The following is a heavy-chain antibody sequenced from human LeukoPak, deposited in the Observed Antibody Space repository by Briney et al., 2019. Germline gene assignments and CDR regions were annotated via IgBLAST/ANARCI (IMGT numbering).Heavy chain of an antibody. V-gene: IGHV3-48*01. J-gene: IGHJ4*02. Sequence: PGGSLRLSCAASGFTFSSYSMNWVRQAPGQGLEWVSYISSSSSTIYYADSVKGRFTISRDNAKNSLYLQMNSLRAEDTAGCYCAREECYYDSSGYYLPYYFDYWGQGTLVTVSS. D-gene: IGHD3-22*01. CDR1: GFTFSSYS. CDR3: AREECYYDSSGYYLPYYFDY. CDR2: ISSSSSTI.